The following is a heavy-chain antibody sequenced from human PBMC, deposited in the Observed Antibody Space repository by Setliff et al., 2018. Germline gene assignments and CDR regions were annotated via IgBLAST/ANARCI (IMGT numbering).Heavy chain of an antibody. D-gene: IGHD4-17*01. CDR2: IHPSGDST. V-gene: IGHV1-46*01. CDR1: GYTLTNHY. CDR3: ARWGYYYGGNDY. J-gene: IGHJ4*02. Sequence: GASVKVSCKASGYTLTNHYIHWVRQAPGQGLEWMGVIHPSGDSTSYAQKFQGRVTMTRDTSTSTVYMELSSLTSEDTAVYYCARWGYYYGGNDYWGQGTLVTVSS.